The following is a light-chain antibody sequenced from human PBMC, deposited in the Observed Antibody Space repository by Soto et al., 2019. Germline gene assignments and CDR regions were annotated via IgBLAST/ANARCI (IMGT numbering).Light chain of an antibody. CDR1: SSDVGGYNY. CDR2: EVS. Sequence: QSALTQPASVSGSPGQXXTISCTGTSSDVGGYNYVSWYQQHPGKAPKLMIYEVSNRPSGVSNRFSGSKSGNTASLTISGLQAEDEADYYCSSYTSSSIDYVFGTGTKLTVL. V-gene: IGLV2-14*01. CDR3: SSYTSSSIDYV. J-gene: IGLJ1*01.